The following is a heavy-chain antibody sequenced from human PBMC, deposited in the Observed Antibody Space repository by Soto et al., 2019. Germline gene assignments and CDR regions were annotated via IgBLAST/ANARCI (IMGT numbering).Heavy chain of an antibody. J-gene: IGHJ5*02. Sequence: PSETLSLTCTVSGGSISSGDYYWSWIRQPPGKGLEWIGYIYYSGSTYYNPSLKNRVTISVDTSKNQYSLKLSSVTAADTAVYYCARVILTGYTNWFDPWGQGTLVTVSS. V-gene: IGHV4-30-4*01. CDR3: ARVILTGYTNWFDP. CDR1: GGSISSGDYY. D-gene: IGHD3-9*01. CDR2: IYYSGST.